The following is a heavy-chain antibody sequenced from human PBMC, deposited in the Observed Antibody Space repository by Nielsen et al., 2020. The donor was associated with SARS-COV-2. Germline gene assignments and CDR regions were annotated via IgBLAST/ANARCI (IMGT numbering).Heavy chain of an antibody. CDR2: ISSSGYYI. CDR3: ARELGDCSGGSCFL. Sequence: GGSLRLSCAASGFTVSRNYMSWVRQAPRKGLEWVSSISSSGYYIYYADSVKGRFTISRDNAKNSLSLQMNSLRAEDTAVYYCARELGDCSGGSCFLWGQGILVTVSS. CDR1: GFTVSRNY. J-gene: IGHJ4*02. V-gene: IGHV3-21*01. D-gene: IGHD2-15*01.